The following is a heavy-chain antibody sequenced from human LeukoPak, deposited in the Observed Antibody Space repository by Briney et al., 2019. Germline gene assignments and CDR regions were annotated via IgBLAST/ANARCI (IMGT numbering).Heavy chain of an antibody. J-gene: IGHJ4*02. D-gene: IGHD3-22*01. CDR1: GVSVINYY. Sequence: SETLSLTCTVSGVSVINYYWSWIRQPPGKGLEWIGYIYYSGSTNYNPSLKSRVTISVDTSKNQFSLKLSSVTAADTAVYYCARQSYYYDSSGSLIDYWGQGTLVTVSS. CDR2: IYYSGST. V-gene: IGHV4-59*08. CDR3: ARQSYYYDSSGSLIDY.